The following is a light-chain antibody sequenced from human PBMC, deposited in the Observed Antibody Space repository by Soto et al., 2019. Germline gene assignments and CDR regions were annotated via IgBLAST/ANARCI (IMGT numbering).Light chain of an antibody. Sequence: SVRSQPPSASVTPALRVTISCTGSSSNIESNTVTWYQQLPGTAPKLVIYSNYDRPSGVPDRFSGSTSGTSASLVIRGLQSEDEADYYCAAWDDPLNGYFFGGGTKVP. V-gene: IGLV1-44*01. CDR2: SNY. J-gene: IGLJ1*01. CDR1: SSNIESNT. CDR3: AAWDDPLNGYF.